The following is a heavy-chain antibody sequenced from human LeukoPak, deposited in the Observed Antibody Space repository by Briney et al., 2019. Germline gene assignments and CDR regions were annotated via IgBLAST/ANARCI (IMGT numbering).Heavy chain of an antibody. J-gene: IGHJ4*02. D-gene: IGHD3-22*01. V-gene: IGHV1-18*01. CDR3: ARDPGGGIYYDSIY. Sequence: ASVKVSCKASGYTFTSYGISWVRQAPGQGLEWMGWIGAYNGNTNYAQKLQGRVTMTTDTSTSTAYMELRSLRSDDTAVYYCARDPGGGIYYDSIYWGQGTLVTVSS. CDR2: IGAYNGNT. CDR1: GYTFTSYG.